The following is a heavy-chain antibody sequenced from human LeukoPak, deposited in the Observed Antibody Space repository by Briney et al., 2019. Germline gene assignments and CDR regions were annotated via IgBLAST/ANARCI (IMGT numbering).Heavy chain of an antibody. CDR2: IHNSGTT. J-gene: IGHJ4*02. CDR1: GGPFSGYF. Sequence: PSETLSLTCAVSGGPFSGYFWSWIRQPSGKGLEWIGDIHNSGTTNYNPSLNSRVTISEDTSKNQFSLNLSSVTAADTAVYYCARGGWSGYDRHSSGWSFDLWGQGTLVSVSS. V-gene: IGHV4-34*01. CDR3: ARGGWSGYDRHSSGWSFDL. D-gene: IGHD6-19*01.